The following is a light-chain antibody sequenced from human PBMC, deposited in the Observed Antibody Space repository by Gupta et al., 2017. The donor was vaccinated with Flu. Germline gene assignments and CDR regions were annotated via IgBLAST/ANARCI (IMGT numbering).Light chain of an antibody. CDR2: GAS. Sequence: VLQSSPGPLSLSPGERATLSCTASQSVSSRRLAWYQQKPGQAPRLIIHGASNRAAGIPDRFSGSGSGTDFTLTISRVEPEDFAVYYCQQYTVSPRTLGQGTNLEIK. CDR3: QQYTVSPRT. J-gene: IGKJ2*02. CDR1: QSVSSRR. V-gene: IGKV3-20*01.